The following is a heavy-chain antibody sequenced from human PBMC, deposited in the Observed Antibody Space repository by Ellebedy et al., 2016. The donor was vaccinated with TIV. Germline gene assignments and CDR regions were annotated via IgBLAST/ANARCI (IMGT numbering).Heavy chain of an antibody. CDR1: GGSFSGYF. V-gene: IGHV4-4*07. D-gene: IGHD6-19*01. Sequence: SQTLSLTCAVYGGSFSGYFWSWIRQPAGKGLEYIGRISTSGGTSYNPSLKSRVSMSVDTSKNQFSLNLSSVTAADTAVYYCARDPGMAVNKAFDVWGQGTMVTVSS. J-gene: IGHJ3*01. CDR3: ARDPGMAVNKAFDV. CDR2: ISTSGGT.